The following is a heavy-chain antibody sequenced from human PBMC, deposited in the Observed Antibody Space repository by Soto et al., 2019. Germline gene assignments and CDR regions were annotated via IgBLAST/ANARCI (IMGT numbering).Heavy chain of an antibody. J-gene: IGHJ4*02. Sequence: QVQLVQPGAEEKKPGASVKVSCKASGYTFTNYAMHWVRQAPGQRLEWMGWINAGNGNTKYSQKFQGRVTITRDTAASTAYMELSSLRSEDTAVYYCARVSGYYLPDYWGQGTPVTVSS. CDR1: GYTFTNYA. V-gene: IGHV1-3*05. D-gene: IGHD5-12*01. CDR2: INAGNGNT. CDR3: ARVSGYYLPDY.